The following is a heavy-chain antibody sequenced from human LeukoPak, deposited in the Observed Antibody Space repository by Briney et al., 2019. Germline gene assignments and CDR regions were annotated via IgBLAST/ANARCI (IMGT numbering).Heavy chain of an antibody. Sequence: GGSLRLSCSASGFTFSSYAMHWVRQAPGKGLEYVSSITSNGDTTYYTDSVKGRFTISRDNSKNTLYLQMSSLRAEDTAVYYCLKDRLGTGDYWGQGTLVSVS. CDR1: GFTFSSYA. V-gene: IGHV3-64D*06. CDR2: ITSNGDTT. D-gene: IGHD7-27*01. J-gene: IGHJ4*02. CDR3: LKDRLGTGDY.